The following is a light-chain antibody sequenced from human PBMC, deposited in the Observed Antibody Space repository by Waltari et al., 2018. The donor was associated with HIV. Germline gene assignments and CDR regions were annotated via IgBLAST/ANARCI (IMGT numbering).Light chain of an antibody. CDR1: SSDVAGYHF. CDR3: TSYTSSSTPVV. V-gene: IGLV2-14*01. CDR2: EVS. Sequence: QSALTQPASVSGSPGQSLTISCPGTSSDVAGYHFVSWHQPHPGKAPKLMIYEVSNRPSGVSNRFSGSKSGNTASLTISGLQAEDEADYYCTSYTSSSTPVVFGGGTKLTVL. J-gene: IGLJ2*01.